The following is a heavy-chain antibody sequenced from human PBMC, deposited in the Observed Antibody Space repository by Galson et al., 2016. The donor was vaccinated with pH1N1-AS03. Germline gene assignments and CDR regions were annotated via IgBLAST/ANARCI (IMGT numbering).Heavy chain of an antibody. CDR1: GYTFSNHW. Sequence: QSGAEVKKPGESLKISCKVSGYTFSNHWIGWVRQMPGKGLEWMGIIYPADSSTTYSPSFQGQVTISADQSISTAYLQWSSQRASDTPLYFCARQQDGRGSGLEWLFWYGMDVWGQGTTVIVSS. J-gene: IGHJ6*02. CDR2: IYPADSST. D-gene: IGHD3-3*01. V-gene: IGHV5-51*01. CDR3: ARQQDGRGSGLEWLFWYGMDV.